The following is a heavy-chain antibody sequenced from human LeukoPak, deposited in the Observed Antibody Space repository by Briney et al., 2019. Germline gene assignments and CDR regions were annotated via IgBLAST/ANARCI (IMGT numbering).Heavy chain of an antibody. CDR3: ARTPNSDWFDP. Sequence: SSETLSLTCTVSGGSISSYYWSWIRQPPGKGLEWIGYIYYSGSTNYNPSLKSRVTISIDTSKNQFSLKLSSVTAADTAVYYCARTPNSDWFDPWGQGTLVTVSS. V-gene: IGHV4-59*08. CDR2: IYYSGST. CDR1: GGSISSYY. D-gene: IGHD4-23*01. J-gene: IGHJ5*02.